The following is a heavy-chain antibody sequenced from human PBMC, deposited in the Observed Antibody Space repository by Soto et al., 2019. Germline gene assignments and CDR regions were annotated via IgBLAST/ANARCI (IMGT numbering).Heavy chain of an antibody. CDR3: ARDDGLCDGGRCYGVPVDV. V-gene: IGHV3-66*01. J-gene: IGHJ6*04. CDR2: IQSVGPT. D-gene: IGHD2-15*01. CDR1: GFTVSSKY. Sequence: EVQLVEAAGGLVQPGGSLRLYCAASGFTVSSKYMSWVRQAPGKGLEWVSLIQSVGPTCYADSVKGRFTISRDTSENTVHLQMDSLRAEDTAVYYCARDDGLCDGGRCYGVPVDVGGIGTTVTVSS.